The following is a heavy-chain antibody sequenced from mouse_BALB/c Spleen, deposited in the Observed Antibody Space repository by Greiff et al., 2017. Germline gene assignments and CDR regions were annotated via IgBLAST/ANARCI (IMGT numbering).Heavy chain of an antibody. J-gene: IGHJ4*01. CDR2: ISSGGGST. V-gene: IGHV5-12-1*01. Sequence: EVKVVESGGGLVKPGGSLKLSCAASGFAFSSYDMSWVRQTPEKRLEWVAYISSGGGSTYYPDTVKGRFTISRDNAKNTLYLQMSSLKSEDTAMYYCARQRGLTGTGDAMDYWGQGTSVTVSS. D-gene: IGHD4-1*01. CDR1: GFAFSSYD. CDR3: ARQRGLTGTGDAMDY.